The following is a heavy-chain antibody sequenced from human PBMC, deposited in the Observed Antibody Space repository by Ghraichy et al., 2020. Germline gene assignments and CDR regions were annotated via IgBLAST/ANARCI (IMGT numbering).Heavy chain of an antibody. Sequence: GGSLRLSCAASGFTFRTSAMSWVRQAPGKGLEWVSAITDNGGTTHDAESVKGRVTISRDNSKNTLLLQMNRLRGEDTAVYSCAKYARNCPNEYPQHWGQGALVTVSS. D-gene: IGHD1-7*01. J-gene: IGHJ1*01. CDR1: GFTFRTSA. V-gene: IGHV3-23*01. CDR3: AKYARNCPNEYPQH. CDR2: ITDNGGTT.